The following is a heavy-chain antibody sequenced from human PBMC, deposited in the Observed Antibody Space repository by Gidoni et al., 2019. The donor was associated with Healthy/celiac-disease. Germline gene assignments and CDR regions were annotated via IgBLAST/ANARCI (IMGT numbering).Heavy chain of an antibody. CDR1: GFSLSTSGMC. CDR3: ARGMTTVTTGVWFDP. V-gene: IGHV2-70*01. D-gene: IGHD4-17*01. CDR2: IDWDDDK. Sequence: QVTLRESGPALVKPTQTLTLTCTFSGFSLSTSGMCVSWIRQPPGKALEWLALIDWDDDKYYSTSLKTRLTISKDTSKNQGVRTMTNMDPVDTATYYCARGMTTVTTGVWFDPWGQGTLVTVSS. J-gene: IGHJ5*02.